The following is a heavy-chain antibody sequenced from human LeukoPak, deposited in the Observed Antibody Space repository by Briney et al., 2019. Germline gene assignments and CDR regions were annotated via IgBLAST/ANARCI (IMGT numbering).Heavy chain of an antibody. Sequence: SETLSLTCTVPGGSISSYYWSWIRQPPGKGLEWIGYIYYSGSTNYNPSLKSRVTISVDTSKNQFSLKLSSVTAADTAVYYCARHPYYGSGNADYYYGMDVWGQGTTVTVSS. V-gene: IGHV4-59*08. CDR2: IYYSGST. CDR1: GGSISSYY. D-gene: IGHD3-10*01. CDR3: ARHPYYGSGNADYYYGMDV. J-gene: IGHJ6*02.